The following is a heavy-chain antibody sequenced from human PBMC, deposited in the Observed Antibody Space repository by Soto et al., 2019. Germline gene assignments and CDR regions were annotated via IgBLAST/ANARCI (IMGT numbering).Heavy chain of an antibody. CDR1: GASISSGDYF. J-gene: IGHJ4*02. CDR2: IYDSGSS. V-gene: IGHV4-30-4*01. CDR3: AREKGYISGPKNFDY. Sequence: PSETLSLTCTVSGASISSGDYFWIWIRHSPGKGLEWIGYIYDSGSSYYNPSLKSRVTMSVDTSKNQFSLKLRSVTAADTAVYYCAREKGYISGPKNFDYWGQGTLVTVSS. D-gene: IGHD5-12*01.